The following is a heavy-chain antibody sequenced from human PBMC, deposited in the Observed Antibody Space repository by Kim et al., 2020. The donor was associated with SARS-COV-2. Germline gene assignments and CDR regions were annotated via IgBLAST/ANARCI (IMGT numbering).Heavy chain of an antibody. V-gene: IGHV3-20*01. CDR2: INSNGGNI. J-gene: IGHJ3*02. Sequence: GGSLRLSCAAFGFNFDEYGMNWVRQVPGKGLEWVSSINSNGGNISYADSMKGRLTISRDNAKNSLYLQMHSLRAEDTALYHCARALGSSNYYEVAFEIWGRGTMVTVSS. CDR1: GFNFDEYG. CDR3: ARALGSSNYYEVAFEI. D-gene: IGHD3-22*01.